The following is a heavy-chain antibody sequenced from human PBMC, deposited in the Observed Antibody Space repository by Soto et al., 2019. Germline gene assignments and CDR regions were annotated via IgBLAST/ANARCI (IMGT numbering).Heavy chain of an antibody. CDR1: GGSISSGDYY. D-gene: IGHD4-17*01. Sequence: QVQLQESGPGLVKPSQTLSLTCTVSGGSISSGDYYWSWIHQPPGKGLEWIGYIYYSGSTYYNPSLKSRVTISVDTSKNQFSLKLSSVTAADTAVYYCARESGGPYGDFPSETNYYYGMDVWGQGTTVTVSS. CDR2: IYYSGST. V-gene: IGHV4-30-4*01. CDR3: ARESGGPYGDFPSETNYYYGMDV. J-gene: IGHJ6*02.